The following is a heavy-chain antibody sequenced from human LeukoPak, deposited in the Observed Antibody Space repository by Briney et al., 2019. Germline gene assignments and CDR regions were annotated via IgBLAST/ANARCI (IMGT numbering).Heavy chain of an antibody. D-gene: IGHD3-16*01. CDR2: ISSSSTI. Sequence: PGGSLRLSCAASGFTFSGYSMNWVRRAPGKGLEWLSYISSSSTIYDADSVKGRFTISRDNAKNSLYLQMSGLRAEDTAVYYCARALGGAFDIWGQGTMVTVSS. V-gene: IGHV3-48*01. CDR3: ARALGGAFDI. J-gene: IGHJ3*02. CDR1: GFTFSGYS.